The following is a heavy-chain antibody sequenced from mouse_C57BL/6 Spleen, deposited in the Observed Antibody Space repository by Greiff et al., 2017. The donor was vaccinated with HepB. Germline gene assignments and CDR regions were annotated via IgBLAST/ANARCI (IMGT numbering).Heavy chain of an antibody. CDR1: GFTFSDYG. CDR3: ARQNYAGYFDV. CDR2: ISSGSSTI. D-gene: IGHD1-1*01. Sequence: EVQLQESGGGLVKPGGSLKLSCAASGFTFSDYGMHWVRQAPEKGLEWVAYISSGSSTIYYADTVKGRFTISRDNAKNTLFLQMTSLRSEDTAMYYCARQNYAGYFDVWGTGTTVTVSS. V-gene: IGHV5-17*01. J-gene: IGHJ1*03.